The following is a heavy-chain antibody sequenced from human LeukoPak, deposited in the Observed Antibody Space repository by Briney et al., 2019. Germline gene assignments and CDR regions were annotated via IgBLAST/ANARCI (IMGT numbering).Heavy chain of an antibody. CDR3: ARLYQHDSSTYRPVDY. D-gene: IGHD3-22*01. CDR1: GFIFSNYW. V-gene: IGHV3-7*01. CDR2: IKQDGSET. J-gene: IGHJ4*02. Sequence: SGGSLRLSCATSGFIFSNYWMSWVRQAPGKGLEWVANIKQDGSETYNVDSVKGRFTISRDDAKNSLYLQMNSLRAEDTAVYYCARLYQHDSSTYRPVDYWGPGTLVLVSA.